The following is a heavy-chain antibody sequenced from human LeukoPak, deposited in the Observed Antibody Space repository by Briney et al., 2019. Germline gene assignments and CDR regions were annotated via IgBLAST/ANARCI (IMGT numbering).Heavy chain of an antibody. CDR1: GFTFSPYP. V-gene: IGHV3-23*01. D-gene: IGHD2-21*02. Sequence: GGSLRLSCAASGFTFSPYPMSWVRQAPGKGLEWVSSISGSGGTTYYADSVKGRFTISRDNSKNALFLQVNSLRAEDTAVYYCAREVTRDAFDIWGQGTMVTVSS. CDR2: ISGSGGTT. J-gene: IGHJ3*02. CDR3: AREVTRDAFDI.